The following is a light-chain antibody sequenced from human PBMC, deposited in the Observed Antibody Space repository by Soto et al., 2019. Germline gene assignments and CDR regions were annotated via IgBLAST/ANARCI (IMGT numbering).Light chain of an antibody. CDR3: QQSFSTPQT. Sequence: DNQMHQSPSSLSAVVGDSVPITCRASQSINIYLSWYQQKPGKAPKLLINVASTLQGGVPSRFSGSGSGTEFTLAISSLQPEDSATYYCQQSFSTPQTFGGGTKVDI. CDR1: QSINIY. V-gene: IGKV1-39*01. J-gene: IGKJ4*01. CDR2: VAS.